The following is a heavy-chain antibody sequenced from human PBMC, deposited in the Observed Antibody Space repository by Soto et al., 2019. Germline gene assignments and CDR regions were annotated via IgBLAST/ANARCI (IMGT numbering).Heavy chain of an antibody. CDR1: GGSFSGYY. CDR3: ARPNRKGGSRIYFGY. Sequence: QVQLQQWGAGLLKPSATLSLTCAVYGGSFSGYYWSWIRQPPGKGLEWIGEINHSGSTNYNPSHKRRVTISVDTSKGQFSRKLSSVTGADTAVYYCARPNRKGGSRIYFGYWGQGSLVVV. V-gene: IGHV4-34*01. D-gene: IGHD1-26*01. J-gene: IGHJ4*02. CDR2: INHSGST.